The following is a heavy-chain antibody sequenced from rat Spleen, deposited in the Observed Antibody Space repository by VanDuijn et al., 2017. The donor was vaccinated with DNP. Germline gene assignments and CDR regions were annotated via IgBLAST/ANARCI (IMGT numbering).Heavy chain of an antibody. CDR2: IFYDGSRT. D-gene: IGHD1-2*01. J-gene: IGHJ1*01. Sequence: EVQLVESGGGLVQPGRSLKLSCAALGFTFSDYNMAWVRQAPKKGLEWVATIFYDGSRTYYRDSVKGRFTISRDNAKTTLYLQVNSLRSEDMATYYCARWSSSHWYFDFWGPGTMVTVSS. CDR1: GFTFSDYN. V-gene: IGHV5S10*01. CDR3: ARWSSSHWYFDF.